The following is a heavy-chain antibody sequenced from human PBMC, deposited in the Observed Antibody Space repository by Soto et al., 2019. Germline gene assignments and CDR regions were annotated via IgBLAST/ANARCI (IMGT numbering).Heavy chain of an antibody. CDR1: GYTFINYY. V-gene: IGHV1-46*01. D-gene: IGHD6-13*01. Sequence: QEQLVQSGAEVKEPGASVKVSCKASGYTFINYYIHWVRQAPGQGLEWMAIINPMGGSTNYVQEFQGRVTLTSDTSTSTVYMELSSLRFEDTALFYCARDLAAGDLWGQGTLVTVSS. CDR2: INPMGGST. CDR3: ARDLAAGDL. J-gene: IGHJ5*02.